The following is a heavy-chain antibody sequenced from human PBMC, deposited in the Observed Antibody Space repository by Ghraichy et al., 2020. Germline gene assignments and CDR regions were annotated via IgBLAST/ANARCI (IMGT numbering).Heavy chain of an antibody. D-gene: IGHD2-2*01. CDR3: ARGGYCSSTSCYRNWFDP. V-gene: IGHV4-39*01. CDR2: IYYSGST. Sequence: SETLSLTCTVSGGSISSSSYYWGWIRQPPGKGLEWIGSIYYSGSTYYNPSLKSRVTISVDTSKNQFSLKLSSVTAADTAVYYCARGGYCSSTSCYRNWFDPWGQGTLVTVSS. CDR1: GGSISSSSYY. J-gene: IGHJ5*02.